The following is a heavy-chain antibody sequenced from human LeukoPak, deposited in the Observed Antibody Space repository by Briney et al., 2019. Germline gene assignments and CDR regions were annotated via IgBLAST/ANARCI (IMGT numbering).Heavy chain of an antibody. CDR1: GYSFTSYG. CDR2: ISVYNDNR. J-gene: IGHJ6*03. D-gene: IGHD3-3*01. Sequence: ASVKVSCKASGYSFTSYGISWVRQAPGQGLEWMGWISVYNDNRKYAQNCQGRLTMTTDTFTSTAYMELRSLRSDDTAVYYCARDGGVGYYYYMDVWGKGTTVTVSS. CDR3: ARDGGVGYYYYMDV. V-gene: IGHV1-18*01.